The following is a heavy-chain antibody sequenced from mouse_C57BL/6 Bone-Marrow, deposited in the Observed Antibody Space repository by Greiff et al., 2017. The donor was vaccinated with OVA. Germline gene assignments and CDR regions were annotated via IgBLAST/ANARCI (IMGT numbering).Heavy chain of an antibody. V-gene: IGHV1-55*01. CDR3: GIYYDYEGYFDV. CDR1: GYTFTSYW. Sequence: QVQLQQPGAELVKPGASVKMSCKASGYTFTSYWITWVKQRPGQGLEWIGDIYPGSGSTNYNEKFKSKATLTVDTSSSTAYMQLSSLTSEDSAVYYCGIYYDYEGYFDVWGTGTTVTVSS. D-gene: IGHD2-4*01. J-gene: IGHJ1*03. CDR2: IYPGSGST.